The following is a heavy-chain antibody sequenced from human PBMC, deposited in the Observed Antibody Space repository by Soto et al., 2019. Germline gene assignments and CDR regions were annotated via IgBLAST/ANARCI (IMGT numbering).Heavy chain of an antibody. V-gene: IGHV3-48*03. D-gene: IGHD3-22*01. J-gene: IGHJ4*02. Sequence: EVQLVESGGGLVQPGGSLRLSCAASGFTYSSYEMNWVRQAPGKGLEWVSYISSSGSTIYYADSVKGRFTISRDNAKNSLYLQMNSLRAEDTAVYYCARDSSGYQNTFDYWGQGTLVTVSS. CDR2: ISSSGSTI. CDR1: GFTYSSYE. CDR3: ARDSSGYQNTFDY.